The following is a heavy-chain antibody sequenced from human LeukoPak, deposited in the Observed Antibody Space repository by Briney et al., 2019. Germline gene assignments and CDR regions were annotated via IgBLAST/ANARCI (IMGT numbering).Heavy chain of an antibody. CDR1: GYIFTNYW. CDR2: IYPGDSDT. V-gene: IGHV5-51*01. Sequence: GESLKISCKGSGYIFTNYWIGWVRQMPGKGLEWMGTIYPGDSDTRYSPSFQGQVTISADKSINTAYLQWSSLKTSDTAMHYCARQGVGASTCDYWGQGSLVTVSS. CDR3: ARQGVGASTCDY. D-gene: IGHD1-26*01. J-gene: IGHJ4*02.